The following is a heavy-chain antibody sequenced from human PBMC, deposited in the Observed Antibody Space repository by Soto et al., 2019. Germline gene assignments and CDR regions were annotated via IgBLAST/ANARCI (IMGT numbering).Heavy chain of an antibody. V-gene: IGHV1-3*01. D-gene: IGHD2-21*02. CDR1: VYTFTSYA. CDR3: ARSIVVVTALDY. Sequence: ASVKVSCKASVYTFTSYAMHWVRQAPGQRLEWMGWTNAGNGNTKYSQKFQGRVTITRDTSASTAYVELSSLRSEDTAVYYCARSIVVVTALDYWGQGTLVTVSS. J-gene: IGHJ4*02. CDR2: TNAGNGNT.